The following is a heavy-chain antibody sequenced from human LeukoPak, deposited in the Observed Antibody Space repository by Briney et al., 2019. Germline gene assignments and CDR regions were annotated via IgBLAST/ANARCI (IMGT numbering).Heavy chain of an antibody. V-gene: IGHV3-74*01. D-gene: IGHD5-24*01. CDR2: INSDGSST. CDR1: GFTFSNYW. CDR3: ASDIRDGYNPFDY. Sequence: GGSYTGSCAASGFTFSNYWMHWVRQAPGKGLVWVSRINSDGSSTNYADSVKGRFTVSRDNAKNTLYLQMNSLRAEDTAVYYCASDIRDGYNPFDYWGQGTLVTVSS. J-gene: IGHJ4*02.